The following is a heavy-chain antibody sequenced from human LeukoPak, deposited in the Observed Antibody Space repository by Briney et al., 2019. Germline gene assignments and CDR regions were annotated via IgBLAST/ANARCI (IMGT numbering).Heavy chain of an antibody. CDR2: INHSGST. CDR1: GGSFSGYY. D-gene: IGHD3-22*01. V-gene: IGHV4-34*01. Sequence: PSETLSLTCAVYGGSFSGYYWSWIRQPPGKGLEWIGEINHSGSTNYNPSLKSRVTISVDTSKNQFSLKLSSVTAADTAVYYCARGALRYYYDSSGYFFFDYWGQGTLVTVSS. CDR3: ARGALRYYYDSSGYFFFDY. J-gene: IGHJ4*02.